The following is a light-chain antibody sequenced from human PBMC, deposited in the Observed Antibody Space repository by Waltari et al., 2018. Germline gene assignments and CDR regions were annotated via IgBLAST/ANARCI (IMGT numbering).Light chain of an antibody. CDR3: QQANSLPPT. CDR2: ASS. J-gene: IGKJ4*01. Sequence: DIQMTQSPSSVSATVGERVTITCRASQGIAGRLAWYQQKPGQAPKLLISASSHLRDGVPSRFSGSGSGTDFTLSISSLQPEDFATYYCQQANSLPPTFGGGTKVEIK. CDR1: QGIAGR. V-gene: IGKV1-12*01.